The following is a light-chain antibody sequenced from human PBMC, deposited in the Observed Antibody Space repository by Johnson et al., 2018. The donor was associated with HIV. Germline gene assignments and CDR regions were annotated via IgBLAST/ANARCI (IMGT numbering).Light chain of an antibody. CDR1: SSNIANIY. CDR2: ENN. V-gene: IGLV1-51*02. CDR3: GTWDSSLSASYV. Sequence: QPVLTQPPSVSAAPGQKVTISCSGSSSNIANIYVSWYQQLPGTAPKLLIYENNKRPSGIPDRFSGSKSGTSATLGITGLQTGDEADYYCGTWDSSLSASYVFGTGTKVTVL. J-gene: IGLJ1*01.